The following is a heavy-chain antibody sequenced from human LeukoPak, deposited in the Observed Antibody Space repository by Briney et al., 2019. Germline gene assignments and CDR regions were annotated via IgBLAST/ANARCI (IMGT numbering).Heavy chain of an antibody. V-gene: IGHV4-34*01. CDR3: ARGGGYYDSRYPV. Sequence: PSETLSLTCAVYGGSFSGYYWSWIRQPPGKGLEWIGEINHSGSTNYNPSLKSRVTISVDTSKNQFSLKLSSVTAADTAVYYCARGGGYYDSRYPVWGKGTTVTVSS. CDR2: INHSGST. CDR1: GGSFSGYY. D-gene: IGHD3-22*01. J-gene: IGHJ6*04.